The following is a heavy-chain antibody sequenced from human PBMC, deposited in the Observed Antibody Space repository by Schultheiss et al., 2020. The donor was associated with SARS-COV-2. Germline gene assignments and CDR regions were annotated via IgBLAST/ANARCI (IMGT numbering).Heavy chain of an antibody. CDR3: AHRLSGSLAFDI. V-gene: IGHV2-70*12. J-gene: IGHJ3*02. D-gene: IGHD3-3*02. CDR2: IDWDDDK. Sequence: SGPTLVKPTQTLTLTCTFSGFSLSTSGVGVGWIRQPPGKALEWLAHIDWDDDKYYSTSLKTRLTISKDTSKNQVVLTMTNMDPVDTATYYCAHRLSGSLAFDIWGQGTMVTVSS. CDR1: GFSLSTSGVG.